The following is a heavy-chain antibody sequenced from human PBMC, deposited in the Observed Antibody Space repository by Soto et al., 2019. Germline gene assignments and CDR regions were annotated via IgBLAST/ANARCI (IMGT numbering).Heavy chain of an antibody. CDR2: ISGSGGST. D-gene: IGHD2-2*01. J-gene: IGHJ6*02. Sequence: GGSLRLSCAASGFTFSSYAMSWVRQAPGKGLEWVSAISGSGGSTYYADSVKGRFTISRDNSKNTLYLQMNSLRAEDTAVYYCAKRQLYKAYYYYGMDVWGQGTTVTVSS. CDR3: AKRQLYKAYYYYGMDV. V-gene: IGHV3-23*01. CDR1: GFTFSSYA.